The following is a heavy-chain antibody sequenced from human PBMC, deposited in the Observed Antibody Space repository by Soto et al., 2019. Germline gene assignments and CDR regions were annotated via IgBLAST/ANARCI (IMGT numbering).Heavy chain of an antibody. Sequence: ILSLTFAVAGGSLTSGTYSLNWIRQPPGKGLEWIGYIFPSGTTYYNPSLKSRVSISIDVSKNQFSLNLRSLTAADTAVYYCARGREFDSWGQGTLVTVYS. CDR1: GGSLTSGTYS. CDR2: IFPSGTT. CDR3: ARGREFDS. J-gene: IGHJ4*02. V-gene: IGHV4-30-2*01.